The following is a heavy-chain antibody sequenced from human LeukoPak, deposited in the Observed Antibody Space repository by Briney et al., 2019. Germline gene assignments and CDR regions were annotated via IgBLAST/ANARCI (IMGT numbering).Heavy chain of an antibody. CDR1: GYSISSGYY. V-gene: IGHV4-38-2*02. CDR3: ARGGGYSGYDYFDY. J-gene: IGHJ4*02. CDR2: IYHSGST. D-gene: IGHD5-12*01. Sequence: SETLSLTCTVSGYSISSGYYWGWIRQPPGKGLEWIGSIYHSGSTYYNPSLKSRVTISVDTSKNQFSLKLSSVTAADTAVYYCARGGGYSGYDYFDYWGQGTLVTVSS.